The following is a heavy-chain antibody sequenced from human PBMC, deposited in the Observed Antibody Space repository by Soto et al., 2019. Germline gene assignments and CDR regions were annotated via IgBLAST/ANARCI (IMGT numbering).Heavy chain of an antibody. Sequence: QVQLQESGPGQVRPSETLSLTCIVSGVSVRSYTWSWVRQPANKGLERIGRVFSSVSATYNPSLKSRVSISMDTPENRISLKLDSVTAADAGVYFCARDGMTTGDTWGPGTLVTVSS. J-gene: IGHJ4*02. CDR2: VFSSVSA. V-gene: IGHV4-4*07. CDR3: ARDGMTTGDT. D-gene: IGHD2-21*02. CDR1: GVSVRSYT.